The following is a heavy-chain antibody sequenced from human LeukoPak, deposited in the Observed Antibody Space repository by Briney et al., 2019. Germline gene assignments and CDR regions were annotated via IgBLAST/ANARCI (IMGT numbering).Heavy chain of an antibody. CDR1: GYTFTSYG. V-gene: IGHV1-18*01. CDR2: ISAYNGNT. CDR3: ARAATFGYYYYYMDV. Sequence: ASVKVSCKASGYTFTSYGISWVRQAPGQGLEWMGWISAYNGNTNYAQKLQGRVTMTTDTSTSTAYMELRSLRSDDTAVYYCARAATFGYYYYYMDVWGKGTTVTVSS. J-gene: IGHJ6*03. D-gene: IGHD3-3*01.